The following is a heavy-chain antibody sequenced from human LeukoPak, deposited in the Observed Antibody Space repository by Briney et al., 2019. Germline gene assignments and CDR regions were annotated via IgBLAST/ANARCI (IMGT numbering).Heavy chain of an antibody. J-gene: IGHJ6*03. V-gene: IGHV1-69*05. CDR1: GGTFSSYA. Sequence: SVKVSCKASGGTFSSYAISWVRQAPGQGLEWMGGIIPIFGTANYAQKFQGRVTMTRDTSTSTVYMELSSLRSEDTAVYYCARDLYSSGWYDEPFYYYYMDVWGRRTTVTVSS. D-gene: IGHD6-19*01. CDR3: ARDLYSSGWYDEPFYYYYMDV. CDR2: IIPIFGTA.